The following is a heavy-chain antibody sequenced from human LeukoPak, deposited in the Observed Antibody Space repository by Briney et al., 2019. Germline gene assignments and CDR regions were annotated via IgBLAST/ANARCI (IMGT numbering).Heavy chain of an antibody. CDR3: ASFIEYTSSDAFDI. V-gene: IGHV4-39*01. J-gene: IGHJ3*02. D-gene: IGHD6-6*01. CDR2: IYSGRTT. CDR1: AGSISSSSHH. Sequence: PETLSLTCTVSAGSISSSSHHCGWSRQSPGTGLEWIGSIYSGRTTYYTPSLNSRVTISVVTSKNQFSLQLSSVTAADTAVYYCASFIEYTSSDAFDIWGQGTMVTVSS.